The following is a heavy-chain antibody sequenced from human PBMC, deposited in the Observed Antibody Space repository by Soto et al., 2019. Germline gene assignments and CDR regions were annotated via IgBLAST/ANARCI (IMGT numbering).Heavy chain of an antibody. J-gene: IGHJ4*02. CDR1: GFTFSDYA. Sequence: VQLVESGGGVVQPGRSLRLSYAASGFTFSDYAMHWVRQAPGKGLEWVAVVSHDGRNTHYADSVKGRLTISRDSSKNTVSLEMTSPRAEDTAVYYCAKGGRQWLVTSDFNYWGQGALVTVSS. CDR3: AKGGRQWLVTSDFNY. D-gene: IGHD6-19*01. CDR2: VSHDGRNT. V-gene: IGHV3-30*18.